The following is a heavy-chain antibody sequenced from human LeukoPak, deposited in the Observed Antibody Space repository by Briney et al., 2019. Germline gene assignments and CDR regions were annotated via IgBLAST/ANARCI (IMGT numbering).Heavy chain of an antibody. CDR2: IYPGDSDT. D-gene: IGHD6-13*01. Sequence: GESLKISCKGSGYSFTSYWIGWVRQMPGKGLEWMGIIYPGDSDTRYSPSFQGQVTISADKSISTAYLQWSSLKASDTAMYYCARRKAAAGRRYYFDYWGQGTLVTVSS. J-gene: IGHJ4*02. V-gene: IGHV5-51*01. CDR3: ARRKAAAGRRYYFDY. CDR1: GYSFTSYW.